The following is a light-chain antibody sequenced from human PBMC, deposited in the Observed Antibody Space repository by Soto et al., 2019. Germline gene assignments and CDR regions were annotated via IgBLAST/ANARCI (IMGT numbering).Light chain of an antibody. V-gene: IGLV2-14*01. CDR2: KVS. J-gene: IGLJ2*01. CDR1: SNDIGGYNY. Sequence: QSALTQPASVSGSPGQSITISCTGTSNDIGGYNYVSWYQQHPGEAPKLIIYKVSNRPSGVSNRFSGSKSDNTASLTITGLQAEDEASYYCSSYTITHIPVIFGGGTKVTVL. CDR3: SSYTITHIPVI.